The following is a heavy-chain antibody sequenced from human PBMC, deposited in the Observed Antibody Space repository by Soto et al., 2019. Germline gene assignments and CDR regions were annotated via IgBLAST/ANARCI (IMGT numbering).Heavy chain of an antibody. Sequence: VQLVQSGPEVKKPGASVRISCKTSGYSFTSYGFNWVRQAPGQGLEWMGWISTYSGDTKYAEKFQGRVTLTTDTSTKTAYMELRSLISDDTAVFYCARVQSVDYAGDEGYWGQGTLVTVSS. V-gene: IGHV1-18*01. J-gene: IGHJ4*02. CDR3: ARVQSVDYAGDEGY. CDR2: ISTYSGDT. CDR1: GYSFTSYG. D-gene: IGHD4-17*01.